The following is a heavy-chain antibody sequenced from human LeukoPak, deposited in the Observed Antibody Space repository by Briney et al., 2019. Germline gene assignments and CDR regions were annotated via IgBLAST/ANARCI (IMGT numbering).Heavy chain of an antibody. V-gene: IGHV4-61*02. Sequence: PSETLSFTCTVSGGSISSGSYYWSWIRQPAGKGLEWIGRIYTSGSTNYNPSLKSRVTISVDTSKNQFSLKLSSVTAADTAVYYCARVYSYGIYYYYMDVWGKGTTVTVSS. CDR1: GGSISSGSYY. J-gene: IGHJ6*03. CDR2: IYTSGST. CDR3: ARVYSYGIYYYYMDV. D-gene: IGHD5-18*01.